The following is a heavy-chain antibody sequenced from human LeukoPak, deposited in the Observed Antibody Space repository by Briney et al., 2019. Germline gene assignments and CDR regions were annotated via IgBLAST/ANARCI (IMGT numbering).Heavy chain of an antibody. CDR1: GFTFSSYG. CDR3: AKELPEQQLVPTDMDV. D-gene: IGHD6-13*01. CDR2: IRYDGSNK. J-gene: IGHJ6*03. Sequence: GGSLRLSCAASGFTFSSYGMHWVRQAPGKGLEWVAFIRYDGSNKYYADSVKGRFTISRDNSKNTLYLQMNSLRAEDTAVYYCAKELPEQQLVPTDMDVWGKGTTVTISS. V-gene: IGHV3-30*02.